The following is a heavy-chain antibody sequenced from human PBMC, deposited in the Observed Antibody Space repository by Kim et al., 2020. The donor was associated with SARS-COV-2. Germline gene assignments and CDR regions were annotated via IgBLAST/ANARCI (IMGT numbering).Heavy chain of an antibody. CDR3: ARAPLTIFGVVIQNFDY. CDR1: GGSISSGGYY. Sequence: LSLTCTVSGGSISSGGYYWSWIRQHPGKGLEWIGYIYYSGSTYYNPSLKSRVTISVDTSKNQFSLKLSSVTAADTAVYYCARAPLTIFGVVIQNFDYWGQGTLVTVSS. V-gene: IGHV4-31*03. CDR2: IYYSGST. D-gene: IGHD3-3*01. J-gene: IGHJ4*02.